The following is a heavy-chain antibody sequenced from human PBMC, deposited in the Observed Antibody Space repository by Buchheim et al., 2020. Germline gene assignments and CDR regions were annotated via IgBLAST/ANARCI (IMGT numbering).Heavy chain of an antibody. V-gene: IGHV3-23*01. CDR1: GFTFTSYL. J-gene: IGHJ4*02. CDR3: AKVGSSAYFFES. Sequence: EVGLLESGGSLAQPGGSLILSCAASGFTFTSYLMMWVRQGPGKGLECVSTINGRCDNTYYAHSVKGRFIISRYTSRNTIYLRMDSLRVEDTAIYYCAKVGSSAYFFESWGRGTL. CDR2: INGRCDNT.